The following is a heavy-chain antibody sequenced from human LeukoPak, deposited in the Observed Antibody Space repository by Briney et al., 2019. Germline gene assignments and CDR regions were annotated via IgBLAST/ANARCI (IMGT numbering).Heavy chain of an antibody. Sequence: GGSLRLSCAVSGITLSNYGMSWVRQAPGKGLEWVAGLSGSGGGTNYADSVQGRFTTSRDNPKNTLYLQMNSLSAEDTAVYFCAKRGVVILVFLVGFHKEAYYFDSWGQGALVSVSS. CDR3: AKRGVVILVFLVGFHKEAYYFDS. V-gene: IGHV3-23*01. CDR2: LSGSGGGT. D-gene: IGHD3/OR15-3a*01. J-gene: IGHJ4*02. CDR1: GITLSNYG.